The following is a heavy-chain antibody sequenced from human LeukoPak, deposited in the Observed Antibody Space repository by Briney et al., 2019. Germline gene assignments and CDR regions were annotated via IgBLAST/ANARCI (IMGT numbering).Heavy chain of an antibody. CDR2: ISSSSSTI. V-gene: IGHV3-48*02. D-gene: IGHD3-22*01. CDR3: ARENYYDSSGIDY. CDR1: GYTFSSYS. Sequence: GGSLRLSCAASGYTFSSYSMNWVRQAPGKGLEWVSYISSSSSTIYYADSVKGRFTISRDNAKDSLYLQMNSLRDEDTAVYYCARENYYDSSGIDYWGQGTLVTVSS. J-gene: IGHJ4*02.